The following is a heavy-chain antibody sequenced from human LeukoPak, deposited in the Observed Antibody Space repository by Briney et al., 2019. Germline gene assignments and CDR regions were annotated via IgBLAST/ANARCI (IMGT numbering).Heavy chain of an antibody. D-gene: IGHD5-24*01. J-gene: IGHJ4*02. Sequence: SETLSLTCTVSGGSVSSGSYYWSWIRQPPGTGLEWIGYIYYSGSTNYNPSLKSRVTISVDTSKNQFSLKLSSVTAADTAVYYCARIPADGYNPRPYFDYWGQGTLVTVSS. CDR2: IYYSGST. CDR1: GGSVSSGSYY. CDR3: ARIPADGYNPRPYFDY. V-gene: IGHV4-61*01.